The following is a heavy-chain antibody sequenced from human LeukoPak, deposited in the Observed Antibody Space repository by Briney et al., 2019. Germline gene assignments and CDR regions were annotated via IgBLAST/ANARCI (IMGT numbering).Heavy chain of an antibody. CDR3: ARTTGSSSWYYFDY. Sequence: SETLSLTCTVSGGSISSYYWSWIRQPPGKGLEWIGYIYYSGSTNYNPSLKSRVTISVDTSKNQFSLELSSVTAADTAVYYCARTTGSSSWYYFDYWGQGTLVTVSS. J-gene: IGHJ4*02. CDR1: GGSISSYY. D-gene: IGHD6-13*01. V-gene: IGHV4-59*01. CDR2: IYYSGST.